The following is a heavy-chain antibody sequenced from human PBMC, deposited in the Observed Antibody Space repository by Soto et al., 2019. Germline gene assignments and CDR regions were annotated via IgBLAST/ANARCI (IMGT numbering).Heavy chain of an antibody. CDR3: ARVRDWFDP. J-gene: IGHJ5*02. D-gene: IGHD3-3*01. CDR1: GGSFSGYF. Sequence: SETLSLTCTVSGGSFSGYFWNWIRQPPGKGLEWIGEIDHSGYTNYNPSLKSRVTISVDTSKNQFSLRLTSVTAADTAVYYCARVRDWFDPWGQGTLVTVSS. CDR2: IDHSGYT. V-gene: IGHV4-34*01.